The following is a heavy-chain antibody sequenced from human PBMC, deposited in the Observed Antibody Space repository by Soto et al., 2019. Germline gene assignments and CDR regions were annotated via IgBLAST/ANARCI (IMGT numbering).Heavy chain of an antibody. CDR2: IYYSGGT. D-gene: IGHD3-9*01. Sequence: QLQLQESGPGLVKPSETLSLTCTVSGGSISSSSYYWGWIRQPPGKGLEWIGSIYYSGGTYYNPSLKSRVTISVDTSKNQFSLKLSSVTAADTAVYYCARLPPGYIDWFDPWGQGTLVTVSS. J-gene: IGHJ5*02. V-gene: IGHV4-39*01. CDR3: ARLPPGYIDWFDP. CDR1: GGSISSSSYY.